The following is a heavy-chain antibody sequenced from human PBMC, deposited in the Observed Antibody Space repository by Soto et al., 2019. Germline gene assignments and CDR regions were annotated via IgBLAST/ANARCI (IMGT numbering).Heavy chain of an antibody. D-gene: IGHD2-2*03. J-gene: IGHJ4*02. Sequence: QVQLVQSGAEVKKPGASVKVSCKASGYTFTSYDINWVRQATGQGLAWMGWMNPNRGKTGYAQKFHGRVTMTRNTSIGTAYMELGSLRSEDTAAYDWAVGWPFDCWGQGNLVTFSS. V-gene: IGHV1-8*01. CDR3: AVGWPFDC. CDR2: MNPNRGKT. CDR1: GYTFTSYD.